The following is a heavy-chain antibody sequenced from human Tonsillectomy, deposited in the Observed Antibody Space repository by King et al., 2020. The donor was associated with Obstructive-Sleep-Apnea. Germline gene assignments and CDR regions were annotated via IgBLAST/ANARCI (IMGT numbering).Heavy chain of an antibody. Sequence: VQLVESGGGLVQPGGSLRLSCAASGFSVRTDYITWVRQAPGKGLEWVAVVYNGGITYYSDSAKGRFTISRHIPTNTVFLQMQSLRREDTALYYCARGLPHEEVTAIPGALVIWGPGTMVAVSS. J-gene: IGHJ3*02. CDR3: ARGLPHEEVTAIPGALVI. CDR2: VYNGGIT. D-gene: IGHD2-21*02. V-gene: IGHV3-53*04. CDR1: GFSVRTDY.